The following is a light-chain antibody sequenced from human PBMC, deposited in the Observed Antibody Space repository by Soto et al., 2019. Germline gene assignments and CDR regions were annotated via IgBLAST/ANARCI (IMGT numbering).Light chain of an antibody. J-gene: IGKJ3*01. Sequence: DIQMTQSPSSLSASVGDRVTITCQASQEISNYLNWYQQKPGKAPKLLIYDASNLETGVPSRFSGSGSGTDFTFTISSLQPEDIATYYCQQYDNLPRVFTFGPGTKVDIQ. CDR1: QEISNY. CDR2: DAS. V-gene: IGKV1-33*01. CDR3: QQYDNLPRVFT.